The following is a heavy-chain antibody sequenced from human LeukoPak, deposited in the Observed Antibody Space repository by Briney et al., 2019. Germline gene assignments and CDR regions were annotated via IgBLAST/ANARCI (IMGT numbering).Heavy chain of an antibody. CDR1: GFTFSSYA. V-gene: IGHV3-23*01. CDR3: AKDRVYSYGSGLGNYFDY. J-gene: IGHJ4*02. D-gene: IGHD5-18*01. CDR2: ISGSGGST. Sequence: PGGSLRLSCAASGFTFSSYAMSWVRQAPGKGLEWVSAISGSGGSTYYADSVKGRFTISRDNSKNTLYLQMNSLRAEDTAIYYCAKDRVYSYGSGLGNYFDYWGQETLVTVSS.